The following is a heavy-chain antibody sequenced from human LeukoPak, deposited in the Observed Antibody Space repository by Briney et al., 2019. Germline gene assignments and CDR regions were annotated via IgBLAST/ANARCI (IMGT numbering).Heavy chain of an antibody. V-gene: IGHV1-8*01. J-gene: IGHJ4*02. D-gene: IGHD6-6*01. CDR3: ARAGNLYSSSSVFFY. Sequence: GASVKVSSKASGYTFTSYDINWVRQATGQGLERMGWMNPNSGNTGYAQKFQGRVTMTRNTSISTAYMELSSLRSEGTPVYYCARAGNLYSSSSVFFYWGQGTLVTVSS. CDR2: MNPNSGNT. CDR1: GYTFTSYD.